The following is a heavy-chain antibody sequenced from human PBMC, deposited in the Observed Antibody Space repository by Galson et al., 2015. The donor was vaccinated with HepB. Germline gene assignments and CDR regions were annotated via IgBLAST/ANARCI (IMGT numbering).Heavy chain of an antibody. CDR2: ISSDGSNK. J-gene: IGHJ4*02. D-gene: IGHD2-2*01. V-gene: IGHV3-30*04. Sequence: SLRLSCAASGFTFSSYGMHWVRQTPDKGLEWVAIISSDGSNKNYADSVKGRFTISRDNSKNTLYLQVSSLKTEDTAVYYCARDGRERQPLPGYWGQGTLVTVSS. CDR1: GFTFSSYG. CDR3: ARDGRERQPLPGY.